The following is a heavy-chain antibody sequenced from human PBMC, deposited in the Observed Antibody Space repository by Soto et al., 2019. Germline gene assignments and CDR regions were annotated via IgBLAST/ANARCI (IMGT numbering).Heavy chain of an antibody. V-gene: IGHV1-69*06. Sequence: QVQLVQSGAEVKKPGSSVKVSCKASGGTFSSYAISWVRQAPGQGLEWMGGIIPIFGTANYAQKFQGRVKITADKSTSTAYMELSRLRSEDTAVYYCARELRFLGEWVTAPFDYWGQGTLVTVSS. J-gene: IGHJ4*02. CDR1: GGTFSSYA. CDR2: IIPIFGTA. CDR3: ARELRFLGEWVTAPFDY. D-gene: IGHD3-3*01.